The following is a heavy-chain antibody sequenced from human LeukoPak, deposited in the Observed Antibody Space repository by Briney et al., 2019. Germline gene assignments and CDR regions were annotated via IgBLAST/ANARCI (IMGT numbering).Heavy chain of an antibody. Sequence: SETLSLTCTVSGDSITSSSYYWGWIRQPPGKGLEWLGTIYYRGTTYYNPSLKSRVTISVDTSKNQFSLNLNSVTAADTAVYYCARAVGTTTGLFDYWGQGALVTVSS. V-gene: IGHV4-39*07. CDR2: IYYRGTT. CDR1: GDSITSSSYY. J-gene: IGHJ4*02. CDR3: ARAVGTTTGLFDY. D-gene: IGHD1-26*01.